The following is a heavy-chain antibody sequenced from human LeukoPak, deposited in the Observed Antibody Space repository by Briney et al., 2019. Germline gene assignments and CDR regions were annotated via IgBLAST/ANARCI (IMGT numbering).Heavy chain of an antibody. V-gene: IGHV4-61*01. CDR2: IYYSGNT. CDR1: GGSISSSSYY. D-gene: IGHD6-19*01. CDR3: AKEAPSVRMEQWLVHGWFDP. J-gene: IGHJ5*02. Sequence: SETLSLTCTVSGGSISSSSYYWGWIRQPPGKGLEWIGYIYYSGNTNYNPSLKSRVTVSVDTAKNQFSLKLSSVTAADTAVYYCAKEAPSVRMEQWLVHGWFDPWGQGTLVTVSS.